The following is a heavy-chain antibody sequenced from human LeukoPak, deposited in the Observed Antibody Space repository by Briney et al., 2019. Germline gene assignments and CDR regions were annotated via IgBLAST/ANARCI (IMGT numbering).Heavy chain of an antibody. D-gene: IGHD5-12*01. Sequence: SETLSLTCTVSGGSISSTSYYWGWIRQPPGKGLEWIGYIYYSGSTNYNPSLKSRVTISVDTSKNQFSLKLSSVTAADTAVYYCARDPSSRGLREDDAFDIWGQGTMVTVSS. CDR1: GGSISSTSYY. CDR2: IYYSGST. J-gene: IGHJ3*02. CDR3: ARDPSSRGLREDDAFDI. V-gene: IGHV4-61*01.